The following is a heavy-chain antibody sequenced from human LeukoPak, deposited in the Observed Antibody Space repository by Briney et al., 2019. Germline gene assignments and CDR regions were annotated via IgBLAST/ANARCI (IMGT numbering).Heavy chain of an antibody. D-gene: IGHD4-17*01. J-gene: IGHJ3*02. CDR2: ISPNSGGT. V-gene: IGHV1-2*07. CDR1: GYTFTGYY. CDR3: ARAHYVGDAFDM. Sequence: GASVKVSCRASGYTFTGYYMHWVRQAPGQGLEWMGWISPNSGGTNYAHKFQGRVTMTRDTSISTAYMELSSLRSDDTALYYCARAHYVGDAFDMWGQGTMVTVSS.